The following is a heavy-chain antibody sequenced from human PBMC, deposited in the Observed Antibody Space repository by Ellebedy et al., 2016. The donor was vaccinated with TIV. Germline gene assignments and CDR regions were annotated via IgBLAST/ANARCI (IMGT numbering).Heavy chain of an antibody. V-gene: IGHV3-7*05. CDR2: IKYDGSEK. CDR1: GFTFSTYW. Sequence: GESLKISCGASGFTFSTYWMSWVRQAPGKGLEWLANIKYDGSEKYYVGSVKGRFTISRDNAKNSLYLQMNSLRAEDTAVYYCARDRDRYSFGSDWYFDLWGRGTPVTVSS. D-gene: IGHD5-18*01. J-gene: IGHJ2*01. CDR3: ARDRDRYSFGSDWYFDL.